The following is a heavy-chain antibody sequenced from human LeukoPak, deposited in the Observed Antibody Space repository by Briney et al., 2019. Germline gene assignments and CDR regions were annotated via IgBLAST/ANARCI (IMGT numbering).Heavy chain of an antibody. Sequence: GGSLRLSCAASGFTFSSYSMNWVRQAPGKGLEWVSYFITRSSTISYADSVKGRFAISRDNAKNSLYLQMNSLRDEDTAVYYCARDQDYGFDYWGQGTLVTVSS. J-gene: IGHJ4*02. CDR3: ARDQDYGFDY. CDR2: FITRSSTI. CDR1: GFTFSSYS. D-gene: IGHD4-17*01. V-gene: IGHV3-48*02.